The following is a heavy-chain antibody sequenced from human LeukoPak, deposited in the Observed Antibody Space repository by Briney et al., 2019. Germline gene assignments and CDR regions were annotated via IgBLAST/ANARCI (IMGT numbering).Heavy chain of an antibody. D-gene: IGHD6-19*01. CDR1: GFTFDDYG. CDR2: ISSSSSYI. Sequence: PGGSLRLSCAASGFTFDDYGMSWVRQAPGKGLEWVSSISSSSSYIYYADSVKGRFTISRDNAKNSLYLQMNSLRAEDTAVYYCARERRQWQPFDIWGQGTMVTVSS. J-gene: IGHJ3*02. V-gene: IGHV3-21*01. CDR3: ARERRQWQPFDI.